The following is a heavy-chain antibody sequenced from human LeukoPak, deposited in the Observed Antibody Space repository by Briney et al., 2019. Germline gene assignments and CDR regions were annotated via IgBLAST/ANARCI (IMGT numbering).Heavy chain of an antibody. CDR3: AKGGVPVEMATIEM. V-gene: IGHV3-30*02. Sequence: PGGSLRLSCAASGFTFSSYGMHWVRLAPGKGLEWVAVIRYDGSNKYYADSVKGRFTISRDNSKNTLYLQMNSLRAEDTAVYYCAKGGVPVEMATIEMWGQGTLVTVSS. CDR2: IRYDGSNK. CDR1: GFTFSSYG. D-gene: IGHD5-24*01. J-gene: IGHJ4*02.